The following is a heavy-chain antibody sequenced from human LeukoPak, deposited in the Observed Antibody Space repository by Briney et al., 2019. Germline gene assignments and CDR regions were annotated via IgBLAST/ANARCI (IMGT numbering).Heavy chain of an antibody. Sequence: SETLPLTCTVSGGSISSYYWSWIRQPPGKGLEGSGYIYYSGSTNYNPSLKSRVTISVDTSKNQFSLKLSSVTAADTAVYYCARGGSREVTTLDYWGQGTLVTVSS. V-gene: IGHV4-59*08. D-gene: IGHD4-17*01. J-gene: IGHJ4*02. CDR2: IYYSGST. CDR1: GGSISSYY. CDR3: ARGGSREVTTLDY.